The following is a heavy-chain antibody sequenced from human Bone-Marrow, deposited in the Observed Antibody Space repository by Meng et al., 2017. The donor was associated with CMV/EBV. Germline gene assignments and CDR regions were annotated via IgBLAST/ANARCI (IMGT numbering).Heavy chain of an antibody. CDR1: GYTFTSYG. D-gene: IGHD2-2*01. J-gene: IGHJ4*02. CDR2: ISAYNGNT. Sequence: ASGYTFTSYGISWVRQAPGQGLEWMGWISAYNGNTNYAQTLQGRVTMTTDTSTSTAYMELRSLRSDDTAVYYCASSRRGLTRFFDYWGQGTLVTVSS. V-gene: IGHV1-18*01. CDR3: ASSRRGLTRFFDY.